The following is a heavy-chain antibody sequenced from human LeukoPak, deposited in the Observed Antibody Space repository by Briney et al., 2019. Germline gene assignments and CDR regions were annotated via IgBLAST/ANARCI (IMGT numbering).Heavy chain of an antibody. J-gene: IGHJ4*02. V-gene: IGHV4-31*03. CDR1: GGSISSGGYY. Sequence: SQTLSLTCTVSGGSISSGGYYWSWIRQHPGKGLEWIGYTYYSGSTYYNPSLKSRVTISVDTSKNQFSLKLSSVTAADTAVYYCARGDVEMATIFGYWGQGTLVTVSS. CDR2: TYYSGST. CDR3: ARGDVEMATIFGY. D-gene: IGHD5-24*01.